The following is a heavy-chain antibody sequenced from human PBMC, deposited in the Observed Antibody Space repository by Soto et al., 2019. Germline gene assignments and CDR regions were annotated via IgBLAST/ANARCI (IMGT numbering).Heavy chain of an antibody. V-gene: IGHV3-30-3*01. J-gene: IGHJ3*02. CDR3: AREVTMVRGVMGAFDI. Sequence: GGSLRLSCAASGFTFSSYAMHWVRQAPGKGLEWVAVISYDGSNKYYADSVKGRFTISRDNSKNTLYLQMNSLRAEDTAVYYCAREVTMVRGVMGAFDIWGQGTMVTVSS. D-gene: IGHD3-10*01. CDR2: ISYDGSNK. CDR1: GFTFSSYA.